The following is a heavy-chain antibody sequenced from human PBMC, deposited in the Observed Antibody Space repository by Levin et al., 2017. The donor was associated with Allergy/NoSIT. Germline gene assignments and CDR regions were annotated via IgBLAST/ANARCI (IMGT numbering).Heavy chain of an antibody. CDR1: GFTISSFE. V-gene: IGHV3-48*03. Sequence: GGSLRLSCAASGFTISSFEMSWVRQAPGKGLEWVSYISSSGNSMQYADSVKGRFTISRDNAKNSLYLQMNSPRAEDTALYYCARDGSLDGDLVEFWGQGTLVTVSS. CDR3: ARDGSLDGDLVEF. D-gene: IGHD5-24*01. J-gene: IGHJ4*02. CDR2: ISSSGNSM.